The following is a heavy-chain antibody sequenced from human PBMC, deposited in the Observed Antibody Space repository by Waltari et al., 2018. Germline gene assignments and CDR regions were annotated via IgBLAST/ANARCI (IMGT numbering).Heavy chain of an antibody. D-gene: IGHD1-26*01. CDR3: AGSESGSYEQQFDY. CDR1: GGSISSGGYY. V-gene: IGHV4-31*03. CDR2: IYYSGST. J-gene: IGHJ4*02. Sequence: QVQLQESGPGLVKPSQTLSLTCTVSGGSISSGGYYWSWIRQHPGKGLEWIGYIYYSGSTYYNPSLKSRVTISVDTSKNQFPLKLSSVTAADTAVYYCAGSESGSYEQQFDYWGQGTLVTVSS.